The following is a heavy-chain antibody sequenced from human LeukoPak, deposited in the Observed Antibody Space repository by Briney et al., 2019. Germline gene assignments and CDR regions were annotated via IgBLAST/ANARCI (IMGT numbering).Heavy chain of an antibody. V-gene: IGHV1-18*01. CDR1: GYTFSSYG. Sequence: ASVKVSCKASGYTFSSYGISWVRQAPGQGLEWMGWISIYSGNTRYIEDLQGRLTMTTDTSTNTAYMELRSLRSDDTAVYYCARVRSSSSKPRDYWGQGTLVTVSS. CDR3: ARVRSSSSKPRDY. J-gene: IGHJ4*02. CDR2: ISIYSGNT. D-gene: IGHD6-6*01.